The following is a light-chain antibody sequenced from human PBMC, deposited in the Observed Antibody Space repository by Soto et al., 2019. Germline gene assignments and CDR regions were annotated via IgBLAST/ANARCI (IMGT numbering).Light chain of an antibody. CDR1: QSVSSN. V-gene: IGKV3-15*01. CDR2: GAS. J-gene: IGKJ1*01. Sequence: EIVMTQSPATLSVAAGERATLSCRASQSVSSNSAWYQQKTGQAPRLLIDGASTRATGIPARFSGSGSCTESTLTISSLQSDDFAVYYWQQYTSWPFRSWTCGQGTKVEIK. CDR3: QQYTSWPFRSWT.